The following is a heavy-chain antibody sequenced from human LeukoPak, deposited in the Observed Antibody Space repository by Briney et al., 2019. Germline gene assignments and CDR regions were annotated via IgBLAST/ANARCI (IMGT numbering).Heavy chain of an antibody. D-gene: IGHD1/OR15-1a*01. CDR3: ARQVEQRKRCFDY. Sequence: SETLSLTCAVSGYSISSGYYWGWIRQPPGKGLEWIGSIYHSGSTYYNPSLKSRVTISVDTSKNQFSLKLSSVTAADTAVYYCARQVEQRKRCFDYWGQGTLVTVSS. CDR1: GYSISSGYY. V-gene: IGHV4-38-2*01. J-gene: IGHJ4*02. CDR2: IYHSGST.